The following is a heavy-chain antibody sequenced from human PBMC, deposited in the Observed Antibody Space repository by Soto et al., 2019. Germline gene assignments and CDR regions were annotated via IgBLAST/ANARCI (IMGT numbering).Heavy chain of an antibody. Sequence: SETLSLTCTVSGGSISSYYWSWIRQPPGKGLEWIGYIYYSGSTNYNPSLKSRVTISVDTAKNQFSLKLSSVTAADTAVYYYARHSGYSSSWYFSDYYYYYYMDVWGKGTTVTVSS. CDR3: ARHSGYSSSWYFSDYYYYYYMDV. CDR1: GGSISSYY. J-gene: IGHJ6*03. CDR2: IYYSGST. V-gene: IGHV4-59*08. D-gene: IGHD6-13*01.